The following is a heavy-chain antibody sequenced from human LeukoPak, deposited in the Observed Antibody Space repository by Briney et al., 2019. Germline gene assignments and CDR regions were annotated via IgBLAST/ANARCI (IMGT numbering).Heavy chain of an antibody. J-gene: IGHJ4*02. CDR1: GYTFTGYY. CDR2: INPNSGGT. Sequence: ASVKVSCKASGYTFTGYYMHWVRQAPGQGLEWMGWINPNSGGTNYAQKFQGRVTMTRDTSISIAYMELSRLRSDDTAVYYCARVASSGLGSQYYFDYWGQGTLVTVSS. CDR3: ARVASSGLGSQYYFDY. V-gene: IGHV1-2*02. D-gene: IGHD3-22*01.